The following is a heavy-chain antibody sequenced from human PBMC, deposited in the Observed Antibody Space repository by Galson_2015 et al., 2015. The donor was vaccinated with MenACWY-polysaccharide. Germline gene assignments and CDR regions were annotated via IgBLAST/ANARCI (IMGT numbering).Heavy chain of an antibody. Sequence: QSGAEVKKLGESLKISCKGLGYSFTSYWIGWVRQMPGKGLEWMGIIYPGGSDARFSPSFQGQVTMSVDKSISTAYLQWNSLKASDTAIYYCARITGGEYFQYWGQGALVTV. V-gene: IGHV5-51*03. D-gene: IGHD3-10*01. CDR1: GYSFTSYW. J-gene: IGHJ1*01. CDR3: ARITGGEYFQY. CDR2: IYPGGSDA.